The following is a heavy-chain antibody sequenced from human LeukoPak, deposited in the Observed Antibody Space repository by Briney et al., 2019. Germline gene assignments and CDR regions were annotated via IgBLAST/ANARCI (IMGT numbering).Heavy chain of an antibody. CDR2: IYYSGST. V-gene: IGHV4-59*01. J-gene: IGHJ6*02. CDR3: ARGSGYSSSWNYYYGMDV. Sequence: SETLSLTCAVSGGSISTYYWSWIRQSPGKGLEWIGYIYYSGSTDFNPSLKSRVTMSVDTSRNYFSLNLTSVTAADTAVYYCARGSGYSSSWNYYYGMDVWGHGTTVTVSS. CDR1: GGSISTYY. D-gene: IGHD6-13*01.